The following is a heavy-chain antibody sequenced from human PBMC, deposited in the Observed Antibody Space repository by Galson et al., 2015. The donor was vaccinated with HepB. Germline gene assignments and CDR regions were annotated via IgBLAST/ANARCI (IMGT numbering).Heavy chain of an antibody. Sequence: SLRLSCAASGFIFSSYAMTWVRQAPGKGLEWVSGISASVGNTYYADSVKGRFTISRDNSKNTLFLQMNSLRAEDTAVYYCAKDPGGRRYCSSSSCYLDCWGQGTLVTVSS. D-gene: IGHD2-2*01. CDR2: ISASVGNT. CDR1: GFIFSSYA. V-gene: IGHV3-23*01. CDR3: AKDPGGRRYCSSSSCYLDC. J-gene: IGHJ4*02.